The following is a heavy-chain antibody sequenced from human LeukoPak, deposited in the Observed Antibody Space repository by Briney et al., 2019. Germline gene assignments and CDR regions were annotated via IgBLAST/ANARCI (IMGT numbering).Heavy chain of an antibody. CDR2: IYYSGST. J-gene: IGHJ2*01. Sequence: SETLSLTCAVYGGSFSGDFWSWIRQSPGKGLEWIGSIYYSGSTYYNPSLKSRVTISVDTSKNQFSLKLSSVTAADTAVYYCARVARGFDLWGRGTLVTVSS. CDR1: GGSFSGDF. CDR3: ARVARGFDL. V-gene: IGHV4-34*01. D-gene: IGHD3-10*01.